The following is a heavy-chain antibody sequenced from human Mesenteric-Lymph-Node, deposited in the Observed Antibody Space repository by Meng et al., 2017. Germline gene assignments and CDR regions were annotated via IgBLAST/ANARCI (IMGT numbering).Heavy chain of an antibody. CDR3: AAHGRGYSSSWYDP. Sequence: QWQLQHSAPGLVKPSTTLSLPCAFSGYSFSSSNWGGWIRQPPGKGLEWIGYIYYSGSTYYNPSLKSRVTMSVDTSKNQFSLKLSSVTAVDTAVYYCAAHGRGYSSSWYDPWGQGTLVTVSS. CDR2: IYYSGST. D-gene: IGHD6-13*01. J-gene: IGHJ5*02. CDR1: GYSFSSSNW. V-gene: IGHV4-28*01.